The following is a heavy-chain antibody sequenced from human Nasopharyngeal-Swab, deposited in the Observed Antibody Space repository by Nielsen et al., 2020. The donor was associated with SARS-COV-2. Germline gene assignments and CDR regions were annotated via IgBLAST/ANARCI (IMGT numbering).Heavy chain of an antibody. J-gene: IGHJ6*02. D-gene: IGHD6-13*01. CDR1: GGTFSSYA. V-gene: IGHV1-69*04. CDR2: IIPILGIA. Sequence: SVKVSCKASGGTFSSYAISWVRQAPGQGLEWMGRIIPILGIANYAQKFQGRVTITADKSTSTAYMELSSLRSEDTAVYYWARGNEGAAAGTGYYYYGMDVWGQGTTVTVSS. CDR3: ARGNEGAAAGTGYYYYGMDV.